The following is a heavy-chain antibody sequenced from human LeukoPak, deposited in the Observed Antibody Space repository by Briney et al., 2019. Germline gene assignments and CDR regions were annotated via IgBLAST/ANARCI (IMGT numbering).Heavy chain of an antibody. CDR2: INHSAGT. J-gene: IGHJ4*02. Sequence: SETLSLTCAVSGGSFSGYSWSWIRQPPGKGLEWIGHINHSAGTNYNPSLKSRVTISVDTSKKQFSLNLYSVTAADTAVYYCASNEVVTKARDFDYWGQGILVTVSS. CDR1: GGSFSGYS. V-gene: IGHV4-34*01. D-gene: IGHD2-21*02. CDR3: ASNEVVTKARDFDY.